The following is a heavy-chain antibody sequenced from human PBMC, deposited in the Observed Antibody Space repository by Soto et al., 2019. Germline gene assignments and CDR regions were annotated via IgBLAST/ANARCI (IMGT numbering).Heavy chain of an antibody. CDR3: ARAPDCGEGSCYRHFDL. J-gene: IGHJ4*02. CDR2: ISGSGDVI. CDR1: AFKFRDYY. Sequence: PGGSLRLSCAASAFKFRDYYLSWVRQAQGKGLEWVSYISGSGDVIYYADSVKGRFTISRYNDKKSVHLQMDTLRAEDTTLYYCARAPDCGEGSCYRHFDLWGQGTRVTVSS. V-gene: IGHV3-11*01. D-gene: IGHD2-15*01.